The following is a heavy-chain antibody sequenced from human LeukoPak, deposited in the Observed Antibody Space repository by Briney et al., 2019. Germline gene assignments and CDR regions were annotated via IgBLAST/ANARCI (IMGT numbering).Heavy chain of an antibody. CDR1: GYTFTGYY. CDR3: ARPGVAGLVVRNYYFDY. J-gene: IGHJ4*02. D-gene: IGHD6-19*01. CDR2: INPNSGGT. Sequence: ASVKVSCKASGYTFTGYYMHWVRQAPGQGLEWMGWINPNSGGTNYAQKFQGRVTMTRDTSISTAYLELSRLRSDDTAVHFCARPGVAGLVVRNYYFDYWGQGTLVTVSS. V-gene: IGHV1-2*02.